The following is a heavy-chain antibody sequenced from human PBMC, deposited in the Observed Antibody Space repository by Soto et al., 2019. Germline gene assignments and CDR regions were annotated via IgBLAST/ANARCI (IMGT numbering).Heavy chain of an antibody. CDR1: GGSISSYY. CDR2: IYTSGST. V-gene: IGHV4-4*07. Sequence: SETLSLTCTVSGGSISSYYWSWIRQPAGKGLEWIGRIYTSGSTNYNPSLKSRVTMSVDTSKNQFSLKLSSVTAADTAVYYCARLNSSWYSVGRNWFDPWGQGTLVTVSS. J-gene: IGHJ5*02. D-gene: IGHD6-13*01. CDR3: ARLNSSWYSVGRNWFDP.